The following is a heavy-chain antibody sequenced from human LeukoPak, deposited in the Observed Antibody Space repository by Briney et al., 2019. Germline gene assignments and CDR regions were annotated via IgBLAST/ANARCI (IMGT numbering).Heavy chain of an antibody. V-gene: IGHV3-21*01. CDR1: GFTFSSYS. CDR2: ISSSSSYI. Sequence: PGGSLRLSCAASGFTFSSYSMNWVRQAPGKGLEWVSSISSSSSYIYYADSVKGRFTIPRDNAKNSLYLQMNSLRAEDTAVYYCARDLMAYSSRPMDIWGQGTTVPVSS. CDR3: ARDLMAYSSRPMDI. D-gene: IGHD6-13*01. J-gene: IGHJ6*02.